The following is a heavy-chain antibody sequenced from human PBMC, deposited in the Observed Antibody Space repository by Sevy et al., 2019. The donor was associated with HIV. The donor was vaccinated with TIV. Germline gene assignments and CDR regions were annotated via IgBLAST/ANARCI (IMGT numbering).Heavy chain of an antibody. J-gene: IGHJ4*02. CDR1: GFTFSSYA. V-gene: IGHV3-23*01. D-gene: IGHD1-26*01. CDR3: AKFRSRGIVGANRGDYFDY. Sequence: GGSLRLSCAASGFTFSSYAMSWVRQAPGKGLEWVSAISGSGGSTYYADSVKGRFTISRGNSKNTLYLQMNSLRAEDTAVYYCAKFRSRGIVGANRGDYFDYWGQGTLVTVSS. CDR2: ISGSGGST.